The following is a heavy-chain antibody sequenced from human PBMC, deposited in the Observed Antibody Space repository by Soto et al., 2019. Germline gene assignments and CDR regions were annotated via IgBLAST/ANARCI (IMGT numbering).Heavy chain of an antibody. CDR3: ASSIAVAGSYYYYGMDV. CDR2: IYYSGST. J-gene: IGHJ6*02. V-gene: IGHV4-59*01. CDR1: GGSISSYY. D-gene: IGHD6-19*01. Sequence: QVQLQESGPGLVKPSETLSLTCTVSGGSISSYYWSWIRQPPGKGLEWIGYIYYSGSTNDNPSLNRRVRISGDTSTNQFSLKLSSVTAADTAVYYCASSIAVAGSYYYYGMDVWGQGTTVTVSS.